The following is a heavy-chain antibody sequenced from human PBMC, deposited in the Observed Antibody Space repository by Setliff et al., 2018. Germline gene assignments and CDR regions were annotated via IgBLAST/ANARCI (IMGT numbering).Heavy chain of an antibody. V-gene: IGHV4-39*01. CDR2: VYSSGSP. CDR1: GASISGSAYY. Sequence: SETLSLTCNVSGASISGSAYYWGWIRQPPGKGLEWIGSVYSSGSPYYNPSFKSRLTMSVDKSRNQFSLKLTSVTAADTAVFYCARIAYFDFWRGYGVGAFDLWGHGTMVTV. J-gene: IGHJ3*01. CDR3: ARIAYFDFWRGYGVGAFDL. D-gene: IGHD3-3*01.